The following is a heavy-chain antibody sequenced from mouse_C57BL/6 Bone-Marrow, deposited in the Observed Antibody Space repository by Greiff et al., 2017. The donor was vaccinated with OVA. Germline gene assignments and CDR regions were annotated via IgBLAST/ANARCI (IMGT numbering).Heavy chain of an antibody. CDR1: GISITTGNYR. J-gene: IGHJ1*03. CDR2: IYYSGTI. V-gene: IGHV3-5*01. Sequence: EVQLQQSGPGLVKPSQTVFLTCTVTGISITTGNYRWSWIRQFPGNKLEWIGYIYYSGTITYNPSLTSRTTITRDTPKNKSVLEMNCLTAEDTATYYCARELGPHWYFDVWGTGTTVTVSS. CDR3: ARELGPHWYFDV. D-gene: IGHD4-1*01.